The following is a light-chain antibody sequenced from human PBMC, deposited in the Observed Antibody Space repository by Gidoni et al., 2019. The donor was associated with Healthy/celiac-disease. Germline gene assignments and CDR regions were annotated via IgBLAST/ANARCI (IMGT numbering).Light chain of an antibody. V-gene: IGKV4-1*01. J-gene: IGKJ1*01. Sequence: DIVMTQYPASPAVSLGERATINCQSSQSVLYSSNNKNYLAWYQQKPGQPPKLLIYWASTRESGVPDRFSGSGSGTDFTLTISSLQAEDVAVYYCQQYYSTPRTFGQGTKVEIK. CDR3: QQYYSTPRT. CDR1: QSVLYSSNNKNY. CDR2: WAS.